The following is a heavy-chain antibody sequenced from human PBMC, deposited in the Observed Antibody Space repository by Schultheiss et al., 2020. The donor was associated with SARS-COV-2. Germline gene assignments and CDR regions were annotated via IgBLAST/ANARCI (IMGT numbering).Heavy chain of an antibody. V-gene: IGHV4-4*07. CDR2: IYTSGST. J-gene: IGHJ3*02. D-gene: IGHD2-21*02. Sequence: GSLRLSCTVSGGSISRYYWSWIRQPAGKGLEWIGRIYTSGSTNYNPSLKSRVTMSVDTSKNQFSLKLSSVTAADTAVYYCARERPYCGGDCKAPGAFDIWGQGTMVTVSS. CDR3: ARERPYCGGDCKAPGAFDI. CDR1: GGSISRYY.